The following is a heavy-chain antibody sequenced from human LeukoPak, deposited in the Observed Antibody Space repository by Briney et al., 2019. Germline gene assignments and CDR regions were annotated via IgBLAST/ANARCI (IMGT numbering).Heavy chain of an antibody. V-gene: IGHV3-30*18. CDR1: GFTFSSYG. CDR3: AKVPSERGYSYGLSTNDY. D-gene: IGHD5-18*01. Sequence: GGSLRLSCAASGFTFSSYGMHWVRQAPGKGLEWVAVISYDGSNKYYADSVKGRFTISRDNSKNTLYLQMNSLRAEDTAVYYCAKVPSERGYSYGLSTNDYWGQGTLVTVSS. J-gene: IGHJ4*02. CDR2: ISYDGSNK.